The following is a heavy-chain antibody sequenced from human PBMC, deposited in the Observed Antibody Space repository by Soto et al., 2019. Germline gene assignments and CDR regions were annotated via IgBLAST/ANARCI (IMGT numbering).Heavy chain of an antibody. J-gene: IGHJ4*02. V-gene: IGHV4-4*07. CDR3: ARENIAVAGVGDLDY. CDR1: GGSINDYY. Sequence: PSENLSPTCTVSGGSINDYYWSWVRQSAGKGLEWIGRVYISGTTDYNPSLKSRVTMSIYTFKNQFSLSLSSVTAADTALYFCARENIAVAGVGDLDYWGQGILVTVSS. CDR2: VYISGTT. D-gene: IGHD6-19*01.